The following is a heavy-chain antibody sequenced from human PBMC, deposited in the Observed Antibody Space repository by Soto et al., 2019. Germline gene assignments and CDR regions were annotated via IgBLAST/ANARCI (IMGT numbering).Heavy chain of an antibody. CDR3: ARASSSEYYYYGMDV. Sequence: GASVKVSCRASGYTFTRYGITWVRQAPGQGLEWMGWINAYNGNTNYAQKLQGRVSMTTDTSMSTAYTELRSLRYDDTAVYYCARASSSEYYYYGMDVWGQGTTVTVSS. V-gene: IGHV1-18*04. J-gene: IGHJ6*02. CDR1: GYTFTRYG. D-gene: IGHD6-13*01. CDR2: INAYNGNT.